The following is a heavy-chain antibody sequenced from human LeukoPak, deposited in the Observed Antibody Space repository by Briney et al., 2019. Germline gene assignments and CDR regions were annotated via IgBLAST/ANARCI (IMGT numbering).Heavy chain of an antibody. V-gene: IGHV1-69*02. D-gene: IGHD3-22*01. CDR2: IIPILGIA. CDR3: AISYYYDSSGYYLLLSDY. Sequence: SVKVSCKASGGTFSSYTISWVRQAPGQGLEWMGRIIPILGIANYAQKFQGRVTITADKSTSTAYMELSSLRSEDTAVYCCAISYYYDSSGYYLLLSDYWGQGTLVTVSS. CDR1: GGTFSSYT. J-gene: IGHJ4*02.